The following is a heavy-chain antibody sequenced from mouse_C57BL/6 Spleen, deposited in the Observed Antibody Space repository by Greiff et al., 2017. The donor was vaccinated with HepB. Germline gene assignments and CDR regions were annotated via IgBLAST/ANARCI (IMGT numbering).Heavy chain of an antibody. CDR2: ISDGGSYT. J-gene: IGHJ2*01. CDR3: ARETGTGFFDD. D-gene: IGHD4-1*01. V-gene: IGHV5-4*01. Sequence: EVMLVESGGGLVKPGGSLKLSCAASGFTFSSYAMSWVRQTPEKRLEWVATISDGGSYTYYPDNVKGRFTISRDKAKNNLYLQMSHLKSEDTAMYYCARETGTGFFDDWGQGTTLTVSS. CDR1: GFTFSSYA.